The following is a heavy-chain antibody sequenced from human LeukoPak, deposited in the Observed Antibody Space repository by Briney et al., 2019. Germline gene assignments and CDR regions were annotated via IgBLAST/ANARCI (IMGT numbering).Heavy chain of an antibody. D-gene: IGHD2-15*01. J-gene: IGHJ6*02. CDR3: ARDLVVVGSSFSYGMDV. V-gene: IGHV3-7*01. Sequence: GGSLRLSCAASGFSISAYWMSWVRQAPGKGLEWVANINQDGSDKYSVDSVKGRFTISRDNAKTSLYLEMNSLRADDTAVYYCARDLVVVGSSFSYGMDVWGQGTTVTVSS. CDR1: GFSISAYW. CDR2: INQDGSDK.